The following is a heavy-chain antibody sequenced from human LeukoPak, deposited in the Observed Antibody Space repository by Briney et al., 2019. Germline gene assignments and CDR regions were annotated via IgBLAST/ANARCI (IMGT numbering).Heavy chain of an antibody. CDR1: GGSISSHY. Sequence: SETLSLTCTVSGGSISSHYWSWIRQPPGKGLEWIGYIYYSGSTNYNPSLESRVTISVDTSKNQFSLKLSSVTAADTAVYYCARVGGSYYFGAFDIWGQGTMVTVSS. CDR3: ARVGGSYYFGAFDI. J-gene: IGHJ3*02. CDR2: IYYSGST. V-gene: IGHV4-59*11. D-gene: IGHD1-26*01.